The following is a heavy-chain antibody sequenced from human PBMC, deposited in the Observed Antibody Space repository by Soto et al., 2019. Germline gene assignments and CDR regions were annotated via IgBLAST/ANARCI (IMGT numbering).Heavy chain of an antibody. CDR2: ISGNGNTI. CDR1: AFTCSDYY. J-gene: IGHJ4*02. V-gene: IGHV3-11*01. D-gene: IGHD2-15*01. Sequence: GRSLRLSCAASAFTCSDYYMGWIRQAPGKGLEWLSYISGNGNTIYYADSVKGRFTVSRDNAKNLLYLQMNSLRAEDTAVYYCAASAVVAAHYWGQGALVTVSS. CDR3: AASAVVAAHY.